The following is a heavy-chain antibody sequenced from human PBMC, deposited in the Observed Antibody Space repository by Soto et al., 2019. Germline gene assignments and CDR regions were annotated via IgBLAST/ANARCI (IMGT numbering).Heavy chain of an antibody. CDR3: ARSDGYSFNWLDS. CDR1: GYTFATYD. J-gene: IGHJ5*01. Sequence: QVQLVQSGAEVKTPGASVKVSCKASGYTFATYDINWVRQAPGQGLEWMGWMNPNSGNTGYAQKFQGRLTMTRDTALSVGHMELGSLRKEDTAVYYCARSDGYSFNWLDSWGQGTLVTVSA. D-gene: IGHD2-21*01. V-gene: IGHV1-8*01. CDR2: MNPNSGNT.